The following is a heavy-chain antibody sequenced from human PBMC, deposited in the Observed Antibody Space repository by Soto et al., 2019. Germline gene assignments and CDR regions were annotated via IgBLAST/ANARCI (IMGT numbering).Heavy chain of an antibody. V-gene: IGHV3-74*01. CDR1: GFTFSSYR. Sequence: VQLVESGGGLVQPGGSLRLSCAASGFTFSSYRMHWVRQVPGQGLVWLSRIFSGGTATSYADSVRGRFTISRDNAKNTMYLLMNSLRVEDTANYYCARDTAYDGHDWRFDYWGQGALVTVSS. D-gene: IGHD5-12*01. CDR2: IFSGGTAT. J-gene: IGHJ4*02. CDR3: ARDTAYDGHDWRFDY.